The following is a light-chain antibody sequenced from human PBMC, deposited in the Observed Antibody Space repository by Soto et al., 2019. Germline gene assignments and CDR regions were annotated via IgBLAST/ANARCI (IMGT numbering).Light chain of an antibody. CDR2: GAS. J-gene: IGKJ4*01. CDR3: QQYNSWPLT. CDR1: QSVSSN. V-gene: IGKV3-15*01. Sequence: EIVMTQSPATLSVSPGERATLPCRASQSVSSNLAWYQQKPGQAPRLLIYGASSRAPGISARFSGSGSGTEFTLTISSLQSEDFAVYYCQQYNSWPLTFGGGTKVDIK.